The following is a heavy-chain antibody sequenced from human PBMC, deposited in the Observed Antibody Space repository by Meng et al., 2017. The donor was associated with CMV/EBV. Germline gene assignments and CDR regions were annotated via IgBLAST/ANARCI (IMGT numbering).Heavy chain of an antibody. Sequence: GESLKISCAASGFTFSSYAMHWVRRAPGKGLEWVAVISYDGSNKYYADSVKGRFTISSDNSKNTLYLQMNSLRAEDTAVYYCARDRGVEECSGGRCYSSVRWFDPWGQGTLVTVSS. CDR3: ARDRGVEECSGGRCYSSVRWFDP. D-gene: IGHD2-15*01. CDR1: GFTFSSYA. V-gene: IGHV3-30-3*01. J-gene: IGHJ5*02. CDR2: ISYDGSNK.